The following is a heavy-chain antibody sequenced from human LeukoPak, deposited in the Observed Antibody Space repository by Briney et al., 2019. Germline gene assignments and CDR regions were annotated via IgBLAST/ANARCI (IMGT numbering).Heavy chain of an antibody. Sequence: PGGSLRLSCAASGFTVSSNYMSWVRQAPGKGLEWVSVIYSGGSTYYADSVKGRFTISRDNSKNTLYLQMNSRIAEDTAVYYCARDLTKNRIAAAANQHWGQGTLVTVSS. D-gene: IGHD6-13*01. CDR2: IYSGGST. V-gene: IGHV3-53*01. CDR3: ARDLTKNRIAAAANQH. J-gene: IGHJ1*01. CDR1: GFTVSSNY.